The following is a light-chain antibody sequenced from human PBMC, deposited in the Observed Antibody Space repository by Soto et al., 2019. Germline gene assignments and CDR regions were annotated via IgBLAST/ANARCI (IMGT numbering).Light chain of an antibody. V-gene: IGKV2-28*01. CDR3: MQPLQTLIT. J-gene: IGKJ5*01. Sequence: EIVLTQSPLSLSVSPGEPASISCRSSQSLTHSSGYNYLDWYLLKSGQPPQLVIYLGSNRGSGVHYRFRGSGTGTHFTLTISRVETEDAGVYFCMQPLQTLITFGQGTRLQIQ. CDR1: QSLTHSSGYNY. CDR2: LGS.